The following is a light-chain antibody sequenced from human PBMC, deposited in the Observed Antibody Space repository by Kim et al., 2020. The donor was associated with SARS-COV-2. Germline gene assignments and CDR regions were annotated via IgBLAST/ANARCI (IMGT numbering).Light chain of an antibody. CDR1: DIGSKR. CDR2: YDS. Sequence: SYELTQPPSVSVAPGKPARLTCGGSDIGSKRVHWYQQKPGQAPVLVIYYDSDRPSGIPERFSGSNSGDTATLTISRVEAGDEADYYCQLWVGTSDEYVFGSGTKVTV. V-gene: IGLV3-21*04. CDR3: QLWVGTSDEYV. J-gene: IGLJ1*01.